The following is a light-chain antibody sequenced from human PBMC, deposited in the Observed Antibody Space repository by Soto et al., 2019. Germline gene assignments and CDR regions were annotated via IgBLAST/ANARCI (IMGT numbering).Light chain of an antibody. CDR3: QQYNNWPLT. J-gene: IGKJ5*01. CDR2: GAS. Sequence: EIVMTQSPATLSVSPGERATPSCRASQSVSSNLAWYQQKPGQAPRLLIYGASSRATGIPVRFSGSGSGTEFTLTISSLQSEDFAVYYCQQYNNWPLTFGQGTRLEI. V-gene: IGKV3-15*01. CDR1: QSVSSN.